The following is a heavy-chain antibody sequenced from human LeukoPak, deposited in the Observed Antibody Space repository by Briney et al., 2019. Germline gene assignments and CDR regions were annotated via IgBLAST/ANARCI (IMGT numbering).Heavy chain of an antibody. CDR1: GGSISTYY. CDR3: ARHGSSWSFDY. J-gene: IGHJ4*02. CDR2: NYYSGGA. D-gene: IGHD6-13*01. Sequence: PSETLSLTCTVSGGSISTYYWSWIRQPPGKGLEWIGYNYYSGGANYNPSLKSRVTISIDTSKNQLSLKLNSVTAADTAVYYCARHGSSWSFDYWGQGTLVTVSS. V-gene: IGHV4-59*08.